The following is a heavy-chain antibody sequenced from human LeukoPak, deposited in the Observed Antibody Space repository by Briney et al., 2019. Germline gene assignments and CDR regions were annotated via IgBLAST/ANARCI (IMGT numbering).Heavy chain of an antibody. CDR1: GFTFSNAW. Sequence: PGGSLRLSCAASGFTFSNAWMSWVRQAPGRGLECVGRIKAKPDGGTTDYAAPVKGRFTISRDDSKNTLYQQMNSLKTEDTAVYYCTTLVGATPYWGQGTLVTVSS. CDR3: TTLVGATPY. J-gene: IGHJ4*02. V-gene: IGHV3-15*01. CDR2: IKAKPDGGTT. D-gene: IGHD1-26*01.